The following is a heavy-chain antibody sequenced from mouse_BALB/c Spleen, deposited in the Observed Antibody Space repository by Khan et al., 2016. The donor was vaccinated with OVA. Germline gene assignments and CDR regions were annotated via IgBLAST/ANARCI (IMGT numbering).Heavy chain of an antibody. CDR1: GYTFTSYW. CDR3: TRNGFGNYESGDY. D-gene: IGHD2-1*01. V-gene: IGHV1-5*01. J-gene: IGHJ2*01. Sequence: VQLKQSGTVLARPGASVKMSCKASGYTFTSYWMHWVKQRPGQGLEWIGAIYPGNSDINYNQKFKGKAKLTAVTSTSTAYMELNSLTHEDSAVYYCTRNGFGNYESGDYWGQGTTLTVSS. CDR2: IYPGNSDI.